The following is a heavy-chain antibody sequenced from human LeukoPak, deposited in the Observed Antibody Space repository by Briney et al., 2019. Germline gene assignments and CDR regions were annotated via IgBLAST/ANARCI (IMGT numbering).Heavy chain of an antibody. D-gene: IGHD4-17*01. J-gene: IGHJ4*02. Sequence: GGSLRLSCAASGFTFDSYGMHWVRQAPGKGLEWVAVISYDGSNKYYADSVKGRFTISRDNSKNTLYLQMNSLRAEDTAVYYCAKDFAFGDYLFDYWGQGTLVTVSS. V-gene: IGHV3-30*18. CDR1: GFTFDSYG. CDR2: ISYDGSNK. CDR3: AKDFAFGDYLFDY.